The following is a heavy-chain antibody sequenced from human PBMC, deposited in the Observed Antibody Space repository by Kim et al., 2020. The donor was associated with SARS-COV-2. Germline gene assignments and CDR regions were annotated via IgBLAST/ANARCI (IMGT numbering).Heavy chain of an antibody. CDR3: AREANYGGFDY. D-gene: IGHD4-17*01. J-gene: IGHJ4*02. V-gene: IGHV3-33*01. Sequence: KYYADAVKGRFTISRDNSKNTLYLQMNSLSAEDTAVYYCAREANYGGFDYWGQGTLVTVSS. CDR2: K.